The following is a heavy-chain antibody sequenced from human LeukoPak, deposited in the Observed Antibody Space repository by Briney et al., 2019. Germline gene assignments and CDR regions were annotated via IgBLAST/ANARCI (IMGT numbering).Heavy chain of an antibody. CDR2: ISWNSGSI. V-gene: IGHV3-9*01. J-gene: IGHJ6*02. CDR1: GFTFDDYA. D-gene: IGHD6-13*01. CDR3: AKVDASYSSSSGGMDV. Sequence: PGRSLRLSCAASGFTFDDYAMHWVRQAPGKGLEWVSGISWNSGSIGYADSVKGRFTISRDNAKNSLYLQMNSLRAEDTALYYCAKVDASYSSSSGGMDVWGQGTTVSVSS.